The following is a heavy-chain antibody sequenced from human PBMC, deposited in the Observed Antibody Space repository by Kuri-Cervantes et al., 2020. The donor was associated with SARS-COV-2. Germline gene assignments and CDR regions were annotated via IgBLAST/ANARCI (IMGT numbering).Heavy chain of an antibody. D-gene: IGHD2-21*01. CDR1: RCTFNTHI. J-gene: IGHJ5*02. V-gene: IGHV1-69*13. CDR3: ARETGDRKMGIDP. CDR2: IRPVFGAP. Sequence: SVKVSCKASRCTFNTHIINWLRQAPGQGLEWMGGIRPVFGAPYYAQKFQGRVTIAADESTSTVHMELGSLNSEDTAIYYCARETGDRKMGIDPWGQGTLVTVSS.